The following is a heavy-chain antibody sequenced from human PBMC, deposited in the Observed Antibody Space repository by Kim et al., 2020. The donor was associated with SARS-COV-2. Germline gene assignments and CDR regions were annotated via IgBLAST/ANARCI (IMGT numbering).Heavy chain of an antibody. CDR2: ISAYNGKT. CDR1: GYTFSSYG. CDR3: AREPGYCSGSTCYVRSPPFDY. V-gene: IGHV1-18*04. D-gene: IGHD2-15*01. J-gene: IGHJ4*02. Sequence: ASVKVSCKASGYTFSSYGITWVRQAPGQGLEWMGWISAYNGKTKYAQNLQGRVTMTTDTSTTTAYMELRSLRSDDTAVYYCAREPGYCSGSTCYVRSPPFDYWGQGTLVTVSS.